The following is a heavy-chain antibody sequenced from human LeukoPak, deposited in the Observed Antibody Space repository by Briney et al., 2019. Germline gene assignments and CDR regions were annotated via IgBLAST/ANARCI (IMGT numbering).Heavy chain of an antibody. CDR1: GGSISSSSYY. J-gene: IGHJ4*02. D-gene: IGHD3-22*01. CDR3: ARGYYYDSSAPDY. Sequence: PSETLSLTCTVSGGSISSSSYYWGWIRQPPGKGLEWIGSIYYSGSTYYNPSLKSRVTISVDTSKNQFSLKLSSVTAADTAVYYCARGYYYDSSAPDYWGQGTLVTVSS. V-gene: IGHV4-39*07. CDR2: IYYSGST.